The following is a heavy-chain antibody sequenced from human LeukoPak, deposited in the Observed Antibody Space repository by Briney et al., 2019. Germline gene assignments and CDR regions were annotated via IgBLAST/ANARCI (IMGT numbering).Heavy chain of an antibody. V-gene: IGHV3-30*02. CDR2: IQHDGTNK. Sequence: GGSLRLSCAASGFTFSSYGMHWVRQAPGKGLEWVTLIQHDGTNKYYADSVKGRFTISRDNSKNTLYLQMNSLRAEDTAVYYCARDGPATLDYWGQGILVTVSS. J-gene: IGHJ4*02. CDR3: ARDGPATLDY. CDR1: GFTFSSYG. D-gene: IGHD2-2*01.